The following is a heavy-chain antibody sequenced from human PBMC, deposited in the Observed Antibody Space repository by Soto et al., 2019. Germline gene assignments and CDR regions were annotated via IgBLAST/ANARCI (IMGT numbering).Heavy chain of an antibody. D-gene: IGHD5-12*01. J-gene: IGHJ6*02. CDR1: GGSISSGGYS. CDR3: ARRRGFPSYYGMDV. V-gene: IGHV4-30-2*01. CDR2: IYHSGST. Sequence: QLQLQESGSGLVKPSQTLSLTCAVSGGSISSGGYSWSWIRQPPGKGLEWIGYIYHSGSTYYNPSLKSRVTISVGRSKNQFSLKLSSVTAADTAVYYCARRRGFPSYYGMDVWGQGTTVTVSS.